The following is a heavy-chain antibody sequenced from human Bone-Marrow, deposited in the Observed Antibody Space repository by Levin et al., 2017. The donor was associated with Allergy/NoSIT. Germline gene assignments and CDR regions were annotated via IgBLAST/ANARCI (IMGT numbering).Heavy chain of an antibody. J-gene: IGHJ4*02. Sequence: ASVKVSCKVSGYLTEESIHWVRQAPGKGLEWMGGFHPEDNKPMYAQNFQGRVTMTEDTSTDTAYMELLSLTSADTAVYFCATSSGTYYPYFHNWGQGTLVTVSS. D-gene: IGHD1-26*01. CDR3: ATSSGTYYPYFHN. CDR2: FHPEDNKP. V-gene: IGHV1-24*01. CDR1: GYLTEES.